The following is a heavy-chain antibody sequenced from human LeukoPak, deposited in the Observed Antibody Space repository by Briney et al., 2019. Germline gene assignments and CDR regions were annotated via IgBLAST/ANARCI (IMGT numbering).Heavy chain of an antibody. CDR2: ISTTSAYI. J-gene: IGHJ4*02. Sequence: GGSLRLSCAASGFTFSGYSMNWVRQAPGKGLEWVSSISTTSAYIYYADSVKGRFTISRDNAKNSLYLQMNSLRAEDTAVYYCARSSSKRGDYWGQGTLVTVSS. CDR3: ARSSSKRGDY. V-gene: IGHV3-21*04. D-gene: IGHD3-10*01. CDR1: GFTFSGYS.